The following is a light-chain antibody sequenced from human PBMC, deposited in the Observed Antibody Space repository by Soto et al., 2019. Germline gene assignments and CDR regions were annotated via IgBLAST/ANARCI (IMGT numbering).Light chain of an antibody. J-gene: IGKJ5*01. CDR1: RSVSSY. V-gene: IGKV3-11*01. CDR3: QQRHMWPIT. Sequence: EIVLTQSPATLSLSPWESATLSCRATRSVSSYLAWYQQKPGQAPRLLIYDASSRPTDIPARFSGSGSGTDFTLTISSLEPEDSAVYYCQQRHMWPITFGQGTRLEIK. CDR2: DAS.